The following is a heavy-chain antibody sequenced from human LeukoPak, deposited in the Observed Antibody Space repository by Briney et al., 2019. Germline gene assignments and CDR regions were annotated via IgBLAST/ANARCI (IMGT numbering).Heavy chain of an antibody. Sequence: SETLSLTCVVSGGSISSSNWWSSVRQAPEKGLEWIGEIYHSGSTNYNPSLKSRVTISVDTSKNQFSLKLSSVTAADTAVYYCAREPRSITIFGVVIRRQGFDYWGQGTLVTVSS. V-gene: IGHV4-4*02. CDR3: AREPRSITIFGVVIRRQGFDY. D-gene: IGHD3-3*01. CDR1: GGSISSSNW. CDR2: IYHSGST. J-gene: IGHJ4*02.